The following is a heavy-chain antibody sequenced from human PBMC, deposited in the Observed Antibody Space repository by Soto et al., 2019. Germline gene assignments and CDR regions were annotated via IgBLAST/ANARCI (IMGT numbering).Heavy chain of an antibody. V-gene: IGHV4-31*03. Sequence: TLSLTCTVSGGSISSGGYYWSWIRQHPGKGLEWIGYIYYSGSTYYNPSLKSRVTISVDTSKNQFSLKLSSVTAADTAVYYCARCGYFTEAFDIRGQAPMVTLSS. CDR2: IYYSGST. D-gene: IGHD6-25*01. CDR1: GGSISSGGYY. J-gene: IGHJ3*02. CDR3: ARCGYFTEAFDI.